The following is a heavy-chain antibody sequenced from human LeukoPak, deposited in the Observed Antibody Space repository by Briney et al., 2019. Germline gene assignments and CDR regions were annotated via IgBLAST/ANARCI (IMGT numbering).Heavy chain of an antibody. D-gene: IGHD3-9*01. CDR1: GFSFSSYS. J-gene: IGHJ4*02. CDR2: ISSSSSTT. CDR3: AWAAGYDILTGYWFGFDY. Sequence: HPAESLSLSCAASGFSFSSYSMSCVRQAPGEGLEWGSYISSSSSTTYYTDSVKGRFTISIDTAKNSLYLQMNSLRAEDTAVYYCAWAAGYDILTGYWFGFDYWGQGTLVTVSS. V-gene: IGHV3-48*01.